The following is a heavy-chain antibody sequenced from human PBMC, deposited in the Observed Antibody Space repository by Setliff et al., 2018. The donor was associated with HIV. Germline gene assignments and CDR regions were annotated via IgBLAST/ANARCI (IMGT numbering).Heavy chain of an antibody. V-gene: IGHV1-69*13. CDR3: AMSMTTYPVSRAFDI. D-gene: IGHD4-4*01. CDR2: IIPIFGTT. Sequence: ASVKVSCKASGDTSNSYAISWVRQAPGQGLEWMGGIIPIFGTTNYAQKFQGRVMITADESTSTAYMELSSLRSEDTAVYYCAMSMTTYPVSRAFDIWGQGTMVTVSS. J-gene: IGHJ3*02. CDR1: GDTSNSYA.